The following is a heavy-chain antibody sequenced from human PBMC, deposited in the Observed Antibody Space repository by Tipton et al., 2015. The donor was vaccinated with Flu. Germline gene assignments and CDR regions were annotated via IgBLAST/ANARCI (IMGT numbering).Heavy chain of an antibody. D-gene: IGHD4-17*01. CDR2: IYHSGST. CDR3: AGGPIYGDYMTTSTFDY. CDR1: GYSISNTYY. Sequence: LRLSCTVSGYSISNTYYWGWIRQPPGKGLEWIGNIYHSGSTYYNPSLKSRVTISIHTSKNQFSLKLSSVTAADTAVYYRAGGPIYGDYMTTSTFDYWGQGTLVTVAS. V-gene: IGHV4-38-2*02. J-gene: IGHJ4*02.